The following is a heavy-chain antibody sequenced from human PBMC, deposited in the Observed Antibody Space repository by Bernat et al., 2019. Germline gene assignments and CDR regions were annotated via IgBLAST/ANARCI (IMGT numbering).Heavy chain of an antibody. D-gene: IGHD3/OR15-3a*01. V-gene: IGHV3-7*01. CDR2: INEGGSVE. CDR3: ARGGLSKTPADQ. Sequence: EVQLVESGGGLVKPGGSLRLSCAASGFTFSNHWMTWVRQAPGKGLEWVANINEGGSVEHYLDSVKGRFTISRDNAKNSLYLQMNSLRGEDTAVYYCARGGLSKTPADQWGQGTLVTVSS. J-gene: IGHJ5*02. CDR1: GFTFSNHW.